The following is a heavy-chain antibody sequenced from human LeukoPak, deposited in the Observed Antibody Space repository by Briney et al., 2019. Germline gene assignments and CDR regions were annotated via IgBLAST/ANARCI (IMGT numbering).Heavy chain of an antibody. CDR3: AKTIRVRGDAYNWFDP. Sequence: PSETLSLTCTVSGGSIISSSYYWGWIRQPPGKGLEWIGNIYYGGSTYYNPSLKSRATMSVDTSMNQFSLKLSSVTAADTAVYYCAKTIRVRGDAYNWFDPWGQGTLVTVSS. CDR1: GGSIISSSYY. CDR2: IYYGGST. V-gene: IGHV4-39*01. J-gene: IGHJ5*02. D-gene: IGHD3-10*01.